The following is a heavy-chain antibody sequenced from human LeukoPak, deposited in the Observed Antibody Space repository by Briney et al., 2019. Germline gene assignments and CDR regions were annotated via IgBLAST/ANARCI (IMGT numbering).Heavy chain of an antibody. J-gene: IGHJ4*02. Sequence: SETLSLTCTVSGGSVSSGSYYWSWIRQPPGTGLEWIGYIYYSGSTNYNPSLKSRVTISVDTSKNQFSLKLSSVTAADTAVYYCARGPGWGLDYWGQGTLVTVSS. CDR3: ARGPGWGLDY. CDR2: IYYSGST. D-gene: IGHD7-27*01. V-gene: IGHV4-61*01. CDR1: GGSVSSGSYY.